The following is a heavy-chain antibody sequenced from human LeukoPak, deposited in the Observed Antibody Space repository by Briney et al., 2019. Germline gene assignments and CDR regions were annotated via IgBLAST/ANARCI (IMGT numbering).Heavy chain of an antibody. Sequence: SETLSLTCTVSGGSISSSSYYWGWIRQPPGKGLEWIGSIYYSGSTYYNPSLKSRVTISVDTSKNQFSLKLSSVTAADTAVYYCARHDVKYSSSSGAWWAFDIWGQGTMVTVSS. CDR3: ARHDVKYSSSSGAWWAFDI. J-gene: IGHJ3*02. CDR2: IYYSGST. CDR1: GGSISSSSYY. D-gene: IGHD6-6*01. V-gene: IGHV4-39*01.